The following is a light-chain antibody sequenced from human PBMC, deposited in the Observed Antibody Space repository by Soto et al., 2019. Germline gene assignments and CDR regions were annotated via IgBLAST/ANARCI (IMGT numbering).Light chain of an antibody. CDR1: QSISSW. CDR3: QQYDSYYLT. Sequence: DIQMTQSPSTLSAAIGDRVTITCRASQSISSWLAWYQQKPGKATKLLIYDACKLESGVPSRFSGSGSGTEFSLAISSLQPDDFATYFCQQYDSYYLTFGQGTKVEIK. CDR2: DAC. J-gene: IGKJ1*01. V-gene: IGKV1-5*01.